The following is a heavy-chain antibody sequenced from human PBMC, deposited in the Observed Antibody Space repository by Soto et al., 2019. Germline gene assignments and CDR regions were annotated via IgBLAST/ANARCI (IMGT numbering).Heavy chain of an antibody. J-gene: IGHJ4*02. D-gene: IGHD3-22*01. CDR2: ISGSGGST. Sequence: EVQLLESGGGLVQPGGSLRLSCAASGFTFSSYAMSWVRQAPGKGLEWVSVISGSGGSTYYADSVKGRFTISRDNSKNMLYLQMNSLRAEDTAVYYCAKVRADYYDSSGPSDYWGQGTLDTVSS. V-gene: IGHV3-23*01. CDR1: GFTFSSYA. CDR3: AKVRADYYDSSGPSDY.